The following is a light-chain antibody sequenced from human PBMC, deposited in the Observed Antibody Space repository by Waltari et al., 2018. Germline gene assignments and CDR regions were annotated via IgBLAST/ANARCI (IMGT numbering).Light chain of an antibody. CDR2: GTS. CDR1: QTVSNTF. Sequence: EIVLTQSPGTLSLSPGERATLSCRASQTVSNTFLAWYQQKPGQAPRLLIYGTSKRTSGVPARFTGSGSGTDFTLTITRLEPEDFGVYFCQQFGSPPYTFGQGTKVEIK. V-gene: IGKV3-20*01. J-gene: IGKJ2*01. CDR3: QQFGSPPYT.